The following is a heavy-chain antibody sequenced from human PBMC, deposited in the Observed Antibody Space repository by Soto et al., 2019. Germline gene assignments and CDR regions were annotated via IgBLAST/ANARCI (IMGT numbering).Heavy chain of an antibody. J-gene: IGHJ3*02. CDR2: ISWNSGSI. V-gene: IGHV3-9*01. D-gene: IGHD2-15*01. CDR1: GFTFDDYA. Sequence: EVQLVESGGGLVQPGRSLRLSCAASGFTFDDYAMHWVRQAPGKGLEWVSGISWNSGSIGYADSVKGRFTISRDNAKNSLYLQMNSLRAEDTALYYCARKMYLGVGGDCSGGSCYGGAFDIWGQGTMVTVSS. CDR3: ARKMYLGVGGDCSGGSCYGGAFDI.